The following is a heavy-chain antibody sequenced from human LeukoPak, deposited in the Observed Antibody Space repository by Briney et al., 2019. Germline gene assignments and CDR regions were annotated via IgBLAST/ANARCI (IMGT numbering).Heavy chain of an antibody. CDR3: TRGSSGRRDN. J-gene: IGHJ4*02. CDR2: MNPNTGNT. Sequence: ASVKVSCKASGYTFTSCDINWVRQATGQGLEWMGWMNPNTGNTGYGQSFQGRITMTRDISIGTAYMELSNLTSEDTAIYYCTRGSSGRRDNWGQGTLLTVSA. V-gene: IGHV1-8*01. CDR1: GYTFTSCD. D-gene: IGHD6-19*01.